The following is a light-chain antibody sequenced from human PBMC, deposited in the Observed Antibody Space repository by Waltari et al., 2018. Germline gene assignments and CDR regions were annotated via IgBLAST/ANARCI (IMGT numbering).Light chain of an antibody. V-gene: IGKV1-39*01. CDR3: QQSYSTPRALT. CDR2: AAT. Sequence: DIQMTQSPSSLSASVGDRVTITCRGSQSISSYLNWYQQKPGKAPQLLIYAATRLQSVVPSRFSGSGSGTDFTLTISSLQPEDFATYYCQQSYSTPRALTFGGGTKVEIK. J-gene: IGKJ4*01. CDR1: QSISSY.